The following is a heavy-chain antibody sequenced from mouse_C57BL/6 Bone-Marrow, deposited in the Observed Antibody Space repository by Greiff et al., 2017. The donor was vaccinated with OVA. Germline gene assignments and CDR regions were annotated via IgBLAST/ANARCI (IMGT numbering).Heavy chain of an antibody. V-gene: IGHV1-26*01. Sequence: VQLQQSGPELVKPGASVKISCKASGYTFTDYYMNWVKQSHGKSLEWIGDINPNNGGTSYNQKFKGKATLTVDKSSSTAYMELRSLTSEDSAVYYCASLYDQGAYWGQGTLVTVSA. CDR2: INPNNGGT. D-gene: IGHD2-3*01. J-gene: IGHJ3*01. CDR3: ASLYDQGAY. CDR1: GYTFTDYY.